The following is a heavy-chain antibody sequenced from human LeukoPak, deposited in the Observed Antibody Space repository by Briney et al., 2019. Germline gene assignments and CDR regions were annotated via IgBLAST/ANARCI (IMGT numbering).Heavy chain of an antibody. D-gene: IGHD3-9*01. CDR1: GFTFSSYA. CDR2: ISGSGGST. V-gene: IGHV3-23*01. Sequence: GGSLRLSCAASGFTFSSYAMSWVRQAPGKGLEWVSAISGSGGSTYYADSVKGQFTISRDNSKNTLYLQMNSLRAEDTAVYYCARADILAGYASGDYWGQGTLVTVSS. J-gene: IGHJ4*02. CDR3: ARADILAGYASGDY.